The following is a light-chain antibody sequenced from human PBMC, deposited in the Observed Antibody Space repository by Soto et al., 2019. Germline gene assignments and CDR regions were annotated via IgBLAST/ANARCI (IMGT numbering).Light chain of an antibody. CDR2: DVS. CDR3: SSYTSSSPFV. J-gene: IGLJ1*01. CDR1: SSDVGGYNY. V-gene: IGLV2-14*01. Sequence: QSALTQPASVSGSPGQSITISCTGTSSDVGGYNYVSWYQQHPGKAPKLMIYDVSNRPSGVSNRFSGSKSGNTASLTISGLQAEDEADYYCSSYTSSSPFVFATGTKLTVL.